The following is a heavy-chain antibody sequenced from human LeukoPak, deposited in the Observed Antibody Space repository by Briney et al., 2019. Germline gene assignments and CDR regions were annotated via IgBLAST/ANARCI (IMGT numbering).Heavy chain of an antibody. J-gene: IGHJ6*02. CDR3: AKGEEETGYGMDV. D-gene: IGHD1-1*01. CDR2: VSGSGTTT. V-gene: IGHV3-23*01. CDR1: GFTFGNYA. Sequence: GGSLRLSCAASGFTFGNYAMSWVRQAPGKGLEWVSGVSGSGTTTYYADSVKGRFTISRDNSKNTLYLQMNSLRGEDTAVYYCAKGEEETGYGMDVWGQGTTVTVSS.